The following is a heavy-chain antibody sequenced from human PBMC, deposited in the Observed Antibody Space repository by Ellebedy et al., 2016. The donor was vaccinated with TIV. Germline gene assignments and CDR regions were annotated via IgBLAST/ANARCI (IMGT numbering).Heavy chain of an antibody. CDR1: GYTFTSYD. D-gene: IGHD3-10*01. V-gene: IGHV1-8*01. Sequence: ASVKVSCXASGYTFTSYDINWVRQATGQGLEWMGWMNPNSGNTGYAQKFQGRVTMTRNTSISTAYMELSSLRSEDTAVHYCASALNYYGSGSYYNDAFDIWGQGTMVTVSS. J-gene: IGHJ3*02. CDR3: ASALNYYGSGSYYNDAFDI. CDR2: MNPNSGNT.